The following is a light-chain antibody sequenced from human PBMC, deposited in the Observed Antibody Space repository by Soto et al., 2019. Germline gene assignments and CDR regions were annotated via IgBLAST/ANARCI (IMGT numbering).Light chain of an antibody. CDR2: EVT. Sequence: LAQPASVSGSRGQSITISCTGTTSDIAGYNYVSWYQQHPGKAPKLLIYEVTSRASGVSHRFSGSKSGNTAALTISGLQAEDEAEYYCNSYTSASFYVFGTGTKVTVL. J-gene: IGLJ1*01. V-gene: IGLV2-14*01. CDR1: TSDIAGYNY. CDR3: NSYTSASFYV.